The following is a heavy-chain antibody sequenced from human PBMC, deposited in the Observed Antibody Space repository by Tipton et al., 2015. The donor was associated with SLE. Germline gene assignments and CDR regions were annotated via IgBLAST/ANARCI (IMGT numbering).Heavy chain of an antibody. J-gene: IGHJ6*03. CDR2: ISYDGSNK. D-gene: IGHD3-22*01. CDR1: GFTFSSYA. CDR3: ARDYYDSSGYSYYYYMDV. V-gene: IGHV3-30*04. Sequence: SLRLSCAASGFTFSSYAMHWVRQAPGKGLEWVAVISYDGSNKYYADSVKGRFTISRDDAKNSLYLQMNSLRAEDSALYYCARDYYDSSGYSYYYYMDVWGKGTTVTVSS.